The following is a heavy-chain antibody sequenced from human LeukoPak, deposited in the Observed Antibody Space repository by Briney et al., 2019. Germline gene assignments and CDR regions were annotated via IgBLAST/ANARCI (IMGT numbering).Heavy chain of an antibody. CDR3: ATFISSLLVVITEFDY. V-gene: IGHV1-69*04. CDR2: IIPILGIA. J-gene: IGHJ4*02. CDR1: GGTFSSYA. D-gene: IGHD3-22*01. Sequence: SVKVSCKASGGTFSSYAISWVRQAPGQGLEWMGRIIPILGIANYAQKFQGRLTITADKSTSTAYMELSSLRSEDTAVYYCATFISSLLVVITEFDYWGQGTLVTVSS.